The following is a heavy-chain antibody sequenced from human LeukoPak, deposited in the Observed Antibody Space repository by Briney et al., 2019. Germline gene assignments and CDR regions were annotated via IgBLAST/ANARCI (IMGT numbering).Heavy chain of an antibody. CDR3: ARRDPYTSGSYYFDY. Sequence: SETLSLTCTVSGGSISSNSYYWGWIRQPPGKGLEWIGSVHYSGSTYYNPSLKSRVTISVDTSKNQFTLRLSSVTAADTADYFCARRDPYTSGSYYFDYWGQGALVTVSS. CDR2: VHYSGST. J-gene: IGHJ4*02. CDR1: GGSISSNSYY. V-gene: IGHV4-39*01. D-gene: IGHD3-10*01.